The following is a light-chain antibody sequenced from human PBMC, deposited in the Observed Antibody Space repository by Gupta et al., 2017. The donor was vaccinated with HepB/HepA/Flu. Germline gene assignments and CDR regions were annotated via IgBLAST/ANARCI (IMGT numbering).Light chain of an antibody. CDR3: QMWDGNSDTVV. CDR2: YDN. J-gene: IGLJ2*01. Sequence: SYVLTQPPSVSVAPGKTARITCGGNNIGSESVHWYQQKPGRAPVLVIYYDNDRPSGIPERFSGFNSGNTATLTISRVEAGDEADYFCQMWDGNSDTVVFGGGTKLTVL. V-gene: IGLV3-21*04. CDR1: NIGSES.